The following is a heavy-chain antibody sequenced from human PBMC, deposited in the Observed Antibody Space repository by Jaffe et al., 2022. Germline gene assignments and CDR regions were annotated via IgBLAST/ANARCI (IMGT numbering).Heavy chain of an antibody. CDR2: ISWNSGSI. Sequence: EVQLVESGGGLVQPGRSLRLSCAASGFTFDDYAMHWVRQAPGKGLEWVSGISWNSGSIGYADSVKGRFTISRDNAKNSLYLQMNSLRAEDTALYYCAKDRAPDLRYFDWLPAVDYWGQGTLVTVSS. CDR1: GFTFDDYA. D-gene: IGHD3-9*01. V-gene: IGHV3-9*01. CDR3: AKDRAPDLRYFDWLPAVDY. J-gene: IGHJ4*02.